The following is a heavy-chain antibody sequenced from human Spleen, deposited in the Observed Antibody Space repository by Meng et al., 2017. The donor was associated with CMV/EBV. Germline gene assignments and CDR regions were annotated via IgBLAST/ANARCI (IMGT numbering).Heavy chain of an antibody. D-gene: IGHD1-26*01. CDR1: GGSLSSTDYY. V-gene: IGHV4-30-4*08. J-gene: IGHJ5*02. CDR2: IFYSGST. CDR3: ARGVRERWFDP. Sequence: TCTVSGGSLSSTDYYWTWVHQPPGEGLEWVEYIFYSGSTYYNPSLKSRLLFSVDTSKNQFSLKLRSVTAADTAVYYCARGVRERWFDPWGQGTLVTVSS.